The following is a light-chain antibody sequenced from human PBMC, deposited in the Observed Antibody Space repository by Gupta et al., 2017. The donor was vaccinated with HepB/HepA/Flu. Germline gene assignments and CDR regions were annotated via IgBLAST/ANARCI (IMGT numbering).Light chain of an antibody. V-gene: IGLV3-25*03. CDR2: QDK. CDR3: QSLDASGRV. J-gene: IGLJ3*02. CDR1: TLSRQY. Sequence: SDELTQPPSVSVSPGQTARITCSGDTLSRQYTYWYQQRPGQDPILIIFQDKERPPGIPERFSASSSGTTASLTISDVQSEDAADYFCQSLDASGRVFGGGTKLTVL.